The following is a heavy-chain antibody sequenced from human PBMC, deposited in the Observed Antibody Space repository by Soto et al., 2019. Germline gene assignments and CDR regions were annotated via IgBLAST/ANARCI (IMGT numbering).Heavy chain of an antibody. CDR3: ARRIERYSMDV. D-gene: IGHD2-15*01. V-gene: IGHV6-1*01. CDR1: GDSVSSNSAA. Sequence: SQTLSLTCAISGDSVSSNSAAWNWIRQSPSGGLEWLGRTYYRSRWYNDYAVSVRSRITINPDTSKNQFSLHLNSVTPEDTAMYYCARRIERYSMDVWGQGTTVTVSS. CDR2: TYYRSRWYN. J-gene: IGHJ6*02.